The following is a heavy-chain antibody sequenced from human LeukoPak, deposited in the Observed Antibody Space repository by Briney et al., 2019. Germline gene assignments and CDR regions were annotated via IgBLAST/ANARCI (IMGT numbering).Heavy chain of an antibody. Sequence: PSETLSLTCAVYGGSFSGYYWSWIRQPPGKGLEWIGEINHSGSTNYNPSLKSRVTISVDTSKNQFSLKLSSVTAADTAVYYCARVLRGPRGYSYTLVRGLIEYYFDYWGQGTLVTVSS. CDR3: ARVLRGPRGYSYTLVRGLIEYYFDY. CDR2: INHSGST. J-gene: IGHJ4*02. D-gene: IGHD5-18*01. V-gene: IGHV4-34*01. CDR1: GGSFSGYY.